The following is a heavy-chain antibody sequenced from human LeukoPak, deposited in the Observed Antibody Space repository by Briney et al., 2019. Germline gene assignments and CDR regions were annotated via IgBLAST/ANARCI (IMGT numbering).Heavy chain of an antibody. CDR1: GFTFIDYD. V-gene: IGHV3-13*01. CDR2: IGIRGDI. J-gene: IGHJ4*02. CDR3: ARGGIQVSGIDEFDY. Sequence: GGSLRLSCAASGFTFIDYDMHWVRQVIGKGLEWVSAIGIRGDIHCSGSVKGRFTISRENAESSLYLQMNSLRAEDTAVYYCARGGIQVSGIDEFDYWGQGTLVTVSS. D-gene: IGHD6-19*01.